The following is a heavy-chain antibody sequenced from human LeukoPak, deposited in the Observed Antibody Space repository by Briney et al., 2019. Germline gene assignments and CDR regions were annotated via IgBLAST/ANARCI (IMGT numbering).Heavy chain of an antibody. V-gene: IGHV3-7*01. D-gene: IGHD2-2*02. CDR3: VGDIVVVPAAIGDTRDYYMDV. CDR2: IKQDGSEK. Sequence: GGSLRLSCAASGFTFSSYWMRWVRQAPGKGLEWVANIKQDGSEKYYVDSVKGRFTISRDNAKNSLYLQMNSLRAEDTAVYYCVGDIVVVPAAIGDTRDYYMDVWGKGTTVTVSS. J-gene: IGHJ6*03. CDR1: GFTFSSYW.